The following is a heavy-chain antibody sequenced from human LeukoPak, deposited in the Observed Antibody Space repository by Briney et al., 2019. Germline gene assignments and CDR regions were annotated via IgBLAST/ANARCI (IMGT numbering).Heavy chain of an antibody. CDR2: IYYSGTT. CDR3: ARGKHYYDSSGYSY. Sequence: PSETLSLTCTVSGGSIGTYSWNWIRQPPGKGLEWIGYIYYSGTTNYNPSLKSRVTISVDTSKNQFSLKLSSVTAADTAVYYCARGKHYYDSSGYSYWGQGTLVTVSS. CDR1: GGSIGTYS. J-gene: IGHJ4*02. V-gene: IGHV4-59*12. D-gene: IGHD3-22*01.